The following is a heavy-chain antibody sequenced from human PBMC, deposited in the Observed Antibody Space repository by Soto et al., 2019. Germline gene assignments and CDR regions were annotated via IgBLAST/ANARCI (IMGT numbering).Heavy chain of an antibody. V-gene: IGHV3-64D*08. D-gene: IGHD6-13*01. CDR2: ISSNGGST. CDR1: GFTFSSYA. Sequence: GGSLRLSCSASGFTFSSYAMHWVRQAPGKGLEYVSAISSNGGSTYYADSVKGRFTISRDNSKNTLYLQMSSLRAEDTAVYYCVKPPRKGYSTPGGFFDLWGRGTLVTVSS. CDR3: VKPPRKGYSTPGGFFDL. J-gene: IGHJ2*01.